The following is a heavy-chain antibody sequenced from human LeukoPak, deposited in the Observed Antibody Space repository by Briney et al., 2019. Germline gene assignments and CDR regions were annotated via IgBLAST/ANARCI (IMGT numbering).Heavy chain of an antibody. V-gene: IGHV3-23*01. D-gene: IGHD2-2*01. J-gene: IGHJ6*02. CDR2: ISGSGGST. CDR3: AKAAYCSSTSCSDEYYYYYYGMDV. CDR1: GFTFSSYA. Sequence: GGSLRLSCAASGFTFSSYAMSWVRQAPGKGLEWVSAISGSGGSTHYADSVKGRFTISRDNSKNTLYLQMNSLRAEDTAVYYCAKAAYCSSTSCSDEYYYYYYGMDVWGQGTTVTVSS.